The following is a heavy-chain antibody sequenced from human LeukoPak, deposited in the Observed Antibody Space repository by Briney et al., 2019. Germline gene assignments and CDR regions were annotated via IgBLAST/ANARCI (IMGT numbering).Heavy chain of an antibody. CDR1: GFTFSSYG. V-gene: IGHV3-23*01. Sequence: GGSLRLSCAASGFTFSSYGMTWVRQAPGKGLEWVSTISGGSGSTYYADAVKGRFTISRDISNSTLYLQMSSLRAEDTAVYYCAKGSTTRFDYYYYYMDFWGKGTTVTVSS. CDR3: AKGSTTRFDYYYYYMDF. J-gene: IGHJ6*03. CDR2: ISGGSGST. D-gene: IGHD2-2*01.